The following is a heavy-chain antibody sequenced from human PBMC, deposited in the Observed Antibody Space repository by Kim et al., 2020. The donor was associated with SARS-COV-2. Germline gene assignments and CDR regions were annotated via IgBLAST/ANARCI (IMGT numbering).Heavy chain of an antibody. Sequence: GNTKYSQKFQGRVTITRDTSASTAYMELSSLRSEDTAVYYCARGQEGFDYWGQGTLVTVSS. CDR3: ARGQEGFDY. CDR2: GNT. V-gene: IGHV1-3*01. J-gene: IGHJ4*02.